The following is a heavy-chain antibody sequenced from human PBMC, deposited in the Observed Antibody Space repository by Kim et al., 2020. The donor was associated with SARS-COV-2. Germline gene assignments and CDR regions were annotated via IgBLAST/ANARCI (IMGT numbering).Heavy chain of an antibody. CDR2: ISSSSSYI. J-gene: IGHJ6*02. CDR3: AREGGGADIVVVPAAMTYYYYYYGMDV. Sequence: GGSLRLSCAASGFTFSSYSMNWVRQAPGKGLEWVSSISSSSSYIYYADSVKGRFTISRDNAKNSLYLQMNSLRAEDTAVYYCAREGGGADIVVVPAAMTYYYYYYGMDVWGQGTTVTVSS. CDR1: GFTFSSYS. D-gene: IGHD2-2*01. V-gene: IGHV3-21*01.